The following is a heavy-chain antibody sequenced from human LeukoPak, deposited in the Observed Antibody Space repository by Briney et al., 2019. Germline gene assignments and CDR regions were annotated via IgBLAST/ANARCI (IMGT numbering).Heavy chain of an antibody. CDR1: GGSFSGYY. Sequence: SETLSLTCAVYGGSFSGYYWSWIRQPPGKGLEWIGEINHSGSTNYNPSLKSRVTISVDTSKNQFSLKLSSMTAADTAVYYCARLLRAVAGKGDYWGQGTLVTVSS. D-gene: IGHD6-19*01. V-gene: IGHV4-34*01. CDR2: INHSGST. CDR3: ARLLRAVAGKGDY. J-gene: IGHJ4*02.